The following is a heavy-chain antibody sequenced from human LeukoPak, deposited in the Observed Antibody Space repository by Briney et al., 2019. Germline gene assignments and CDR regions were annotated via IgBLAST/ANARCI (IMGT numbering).Heavy chain of an antibody. Sequence: SETLSLTCTVSGGSISSYYWSWIRQPPGKGLEWIGYIYYSGSANYHPSLKSRVTISVDTSKNRFSLRLSSVTAADTAVYYCAKVTGYMVEDYFDYWGQGTLVTVSS. D-gene: IGHD6-13*01. CDR2: IYYSGSA. V-gene: IGHV4-59*01. CDR1: GGSISSYY. CDR3: AKVTGYMVEDYFDY. J-gene: IGHJ4*02.